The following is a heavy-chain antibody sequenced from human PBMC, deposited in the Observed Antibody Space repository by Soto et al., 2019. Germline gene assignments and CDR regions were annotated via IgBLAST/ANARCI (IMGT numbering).Heavy chain of an antibody. CDR1: GDSISSLY. CDR2: IYYSGSI. D-gene: IGHD6-25*01. CDR3: AKSLWDTSGWKTDY. V-gene: IGHV4-59*12. J-gene: IGHJ4*02. Sequence: QVQLQESGPGLVKPSETLSLTCTVSGDSISSLYWSWIRQPPGKGLEWIGYIYYSGSINYNPSLSSRVTISFDPSKNAFYWGLSSVTAADTAVYYCAKSLWDTSGWKTDYRGQGTLVTVSS.